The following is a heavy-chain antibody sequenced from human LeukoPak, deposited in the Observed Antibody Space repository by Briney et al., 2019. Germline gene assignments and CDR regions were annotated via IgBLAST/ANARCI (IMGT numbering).Heavy chain of an antibody. D-gene: IGHD3-22*01. CDR1: GYTFTGYY. V-gene: IGHV1-2*02. CDR3: ARDLPHYYDSSGYETPLDY. J-gene: IGHJ4*02. CDR2: INPNSGGT. Sequence: ASVKVSCKASGYTFTGYYMHWVRQAPGQGLEWMGWINPNSGGTNYAQKFQGRVTMTRDTSISTAYMELNRLRSDDTAVYYCARDLPHYYDSSGYETPLDYWGQGTLVTVSS.